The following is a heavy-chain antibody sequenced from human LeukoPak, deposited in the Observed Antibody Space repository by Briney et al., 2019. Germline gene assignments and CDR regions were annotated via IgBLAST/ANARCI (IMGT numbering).Heavy chain of an antibody. CDR3: AGTYYYDSCGYFDY. CDR1: GGSISSYY. V-gene: IGHV4-59*01. CDR2: IYYSGST. J-gene: IGHJ4*02. Sequence: PSETLSLTCTVSGGSISSYYWSWIRQPPGKGLEWIGYIYYSGSTNYNPSLKSRVTISVDTSKNQFSLKLSSVTAADTAVYYCAGTYYYDSCGYFDYWGQGTLVTVSS. D-gene: IGHD3-22*01.